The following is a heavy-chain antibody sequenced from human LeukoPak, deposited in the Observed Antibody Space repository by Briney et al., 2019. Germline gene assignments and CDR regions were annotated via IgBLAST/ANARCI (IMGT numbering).Heavy chain of an antibody. J-gene: IGHJ4*02. CDR2: IKQDGSEK. D-gene: IGHD5-18*01. Sequence: GSLRLSCAASGFTFSSYWMSWDRQAPGKGLEWVANIKQDGSEKYYVDSVKGRFTISRDNAKNSLYLQMNSLRVEDTAFYYCARDLAYSRLDYWGQGMLVTVSS. V-gene: IGHV3-7*01. CDR1: GFTFSSYW. CDR3: ARDLAYSRLDY.